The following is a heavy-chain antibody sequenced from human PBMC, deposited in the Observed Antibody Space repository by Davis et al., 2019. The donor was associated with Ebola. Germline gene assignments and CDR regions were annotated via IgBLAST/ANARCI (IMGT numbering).Heavy chain of an antibody. CDR2: ISSSSSTI. CDR3: ARDLGSYSSSP. CDR1: GFTFSSYS. V-gene: IGHV3-48*04. J-gene: IGHJ5*02. Sequence: PGGSLRLSCAASGFTFSSYSMNWVRQAPGKGLEWVSYISSSSSTIYYADSVKGRFTISRDNAKNSLYLQMNSLRAEDTAVYYCARDLGSYSSSPWGQGTLVTVSS. D-gene: IGHD6-13*01.